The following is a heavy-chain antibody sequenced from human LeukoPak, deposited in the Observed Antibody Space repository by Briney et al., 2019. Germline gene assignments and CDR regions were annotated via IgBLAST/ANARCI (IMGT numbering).Heavy chain of an antibody. CDR3: AKGLPSYYDFWSGYELFDY. D-gene: IGHD3-3*01. Sequence: GGSLRLSCAASGFTFSSYAMSWVRQAPGKGLEWVSAISGSGGSTYYADSVKGRFTISRDNSKNTLYLQMHSLRAEDTAVYYCAKGLPSYYDFWSGYELFDYWGQGTLVTVSS. CDR1: GFTFSSYA. CDR2: ISGSGGST. V-gene: IGHV3-23*01. J-gene: IGHJ4*02.